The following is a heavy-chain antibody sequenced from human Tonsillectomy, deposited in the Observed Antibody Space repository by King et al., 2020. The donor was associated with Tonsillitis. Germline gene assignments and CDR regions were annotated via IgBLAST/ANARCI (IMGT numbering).Heavy chain of an antibody. CDR1: GYTFTVYY. J-gene: IGHJ4*02. D-gene: IGHD3-22*01. CDR2: INPNSGGA. CDR3: ARGNRDYYDSSDFYFDY. V-gene: IGHV1-2*02. Sequence: VQLVESGAEVKKPGASVKVSCKASGYTFTVYYMYWVRQAPGQGLEWMGWINPNSGGANYAQKFQGRVTMTRDTSISTVYMELSRLRSDDTAVYYCARGNRDYYDSSDFYFDYWGQGTLVTVSS.